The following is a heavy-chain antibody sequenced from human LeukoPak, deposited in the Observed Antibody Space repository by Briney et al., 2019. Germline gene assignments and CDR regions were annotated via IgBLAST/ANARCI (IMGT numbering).Heavy chain of an antibody. J-gene: IGHJ4*02. CDR3: AKGVAGIAVARTPHDY. Sequence: GGSLRLSCAASGFTFSSYGMHWVRQAPGKGLEWVAVISYDGSNKYYADSVKGRFTISRDNSKNTLYLQRNSLRAEDTAVYYCAKGVAGIAVARTPHDYWGQGTLVTVSS. CDR1: GFTFSSYG. V-gene: IGHV3-30*18. D-gene: IGHD6-19*01. CDR2: ISYDGSNK.